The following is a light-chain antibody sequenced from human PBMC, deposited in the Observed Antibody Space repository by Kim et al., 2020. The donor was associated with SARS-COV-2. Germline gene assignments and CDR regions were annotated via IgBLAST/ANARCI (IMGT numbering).Light chain of an antibody. Sequence: SPGERATLSCRASQSVTSNLAWYQQKPGRAPRRLLYGASTRATGIPARFSGSGSGTEFTLTISSLQSEDYAVYYCQQYNNWPEGTFGQGTKVDIK. J-gene: IGKJ1*01. CDR1: QSVTSN. V-gene: IGKV3-15*01. CDR2: GAS. CDR3: QQYNNWPEGT.